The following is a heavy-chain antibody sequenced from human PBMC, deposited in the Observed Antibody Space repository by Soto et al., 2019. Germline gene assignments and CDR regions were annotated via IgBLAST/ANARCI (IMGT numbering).Heavy chain of an antibody. Sequence: QVQLVQSGAEVKKPGSSVKVSCKASGGTFSSYAISWVRQAPGQGLAWMGGIIPIFGTANYAQKFQGRVTITADESTSTAYMELSSLRSEDTAVYYCARRYSSSWYRAQGWFDPWGQGTLVTVSS. V-gene: IGHV1-69*01. D-gene: IGHD6-13*01. CDR3: ARRYSSSWYRAQGWFDP. J-gene: IGHJ5*02. CDR2: IIPIFGTA. CDR1: GGTFSSYA.